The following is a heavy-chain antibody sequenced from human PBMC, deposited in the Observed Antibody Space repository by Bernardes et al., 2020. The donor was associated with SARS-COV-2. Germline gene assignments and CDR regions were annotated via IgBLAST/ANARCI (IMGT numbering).Heavy chain of an antibody. CDR1: GYTFTGYY. V-gene: IGHV1-2*02. CDR2: INPNSRGT. J-gene: IGHJ6*02. Sequence: ASVKVSCKASGYTFTGYYMHWVRQAPGQGLEWMGWINPNSRGTNYAQKFQGRVTMTRDTSISTAYMELSRLRSDDTAVYYCALPQTNYDRYGMDVWGQGTTVTVAS. D-gene: IGHD3-22*01. CDR3: ALPQTNYDRYGMDV.